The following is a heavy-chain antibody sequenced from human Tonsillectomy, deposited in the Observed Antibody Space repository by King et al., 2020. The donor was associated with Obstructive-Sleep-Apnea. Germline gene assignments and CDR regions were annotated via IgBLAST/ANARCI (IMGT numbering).Heavy chain of an antibody. CDR2: IYYSGST. Sequence: QLQESGPGLVKPSETLSLTCTVSGGSISSSSYYWGWIRQPPGKGLEWIGSIYYSGSTYYNPSLKSRVTISVDTSKNQFSLKLSSVTAADTAVYYCAGEGPVVFRFLGWPSPLSPDDHNWFDPWGQGTLVTVSS. CDR3: AGEGPVVFRFLGWPSPLSPDDHNWFDP. J-gene: IGHJ5*02. D-gene: IGHD3-3*01. V-gene: IGHV4-39*07. CDR1: GGSISSSSYY.